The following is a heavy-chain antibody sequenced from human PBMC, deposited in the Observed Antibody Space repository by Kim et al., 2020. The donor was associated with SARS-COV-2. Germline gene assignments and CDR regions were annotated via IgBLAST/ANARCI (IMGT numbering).Heavy chain of an antibody. J-gene: IGHJ6*02. CDR3: ARDQAYCSGGSCYSYYYYGRDV. Sequence: SETLSLTCTVSGGSISSYYWSWIRQPPGKGLEWIGYIYYSGSTNYNPSLKSRVTISVDTSKNQFSLKLSSVTAADTAVYYCARDQAYCSGGSCYSYYYYGRDVWGQGTTVTVSS. CDR1: GGSISSYY. D-gene: IGHD2-15*01. V-gene: IGHV4-59*01. CDR2: IYYSGST.